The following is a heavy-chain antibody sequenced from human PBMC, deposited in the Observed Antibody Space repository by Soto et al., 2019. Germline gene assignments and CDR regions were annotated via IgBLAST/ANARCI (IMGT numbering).Heavy chain of an antibody. CDR1: GFSLSTSGVG. Sequence: QITLKESGPTLVKPTQTLTLTCTFSGFSLSTSGVGVGWIRQPPGKALEWLALIYWDDDKRYSPSLKSRLTITKDTSKNQVVLTMTNMDPVDTATYYCAHRQVGPGLRFGELLFDYWGQGTLVTVSS. D-gene: IGHD3-10*01. CDR2: IYWDDDK. V-gene: IGHV2-5*02. CDR3: AHRQVGPGLRFGELLFDY. J-gene: IGHJ4*02.